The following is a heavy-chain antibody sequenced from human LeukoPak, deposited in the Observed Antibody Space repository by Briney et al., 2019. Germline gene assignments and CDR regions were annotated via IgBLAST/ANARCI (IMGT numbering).Heavy chain of an antibody. CDR1: GGSISSYC. J-gene: IGHJ4*02. Sequence: SETLSLTCTVSGGSISSYCWSWIRQPPGKGLEWIGYIYTSGRTNYNPSLKSRVTISVDTSKNQFSLKLSSVTAADTAVYYCARKYCSSTRCYDYFDYWGQGTLVTVSS. CDR3: ARKYCSSTRCYDYFDY. D-gene: IGHD2-2*01. V-gene: IGHV4-4*09. CDR2: IYTSGRT.